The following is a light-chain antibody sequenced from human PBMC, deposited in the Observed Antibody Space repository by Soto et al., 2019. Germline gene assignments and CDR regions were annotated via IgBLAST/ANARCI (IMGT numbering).Light chain of an antibody. CDR1: SSYIGAGYD. CDR3: QSYDDSLGGHVI. CDR2: ANT. V-gene: IGLV1-40*01. Sequence: QSVLTQQPSVSGAPGQRVTISCTGSSSYIGAGYDVHWYQQLPGTAPKLLIYANTNRPSGVPDRFSGSKSGTSASLAITGLQAEDEADYYCQSYDDSLGGHVIFGGGTKLTVL. J-gene: IGLJ2*01.